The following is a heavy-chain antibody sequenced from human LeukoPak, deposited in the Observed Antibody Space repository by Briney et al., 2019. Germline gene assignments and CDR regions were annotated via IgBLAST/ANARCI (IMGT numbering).Heavy chain of an antibody. CDR2: ISAYNGNT. V-gene: IGHV1-18*01. CDR3: ARGSAFTFGGVIVRYGFYDY. D-gene: IGHD3-16*02. CDR1: GYTFTSYG. J-gene: IGHJ4*02. Sequence: ASVKVSCKASGYTFTSYGISWVRQAPGHGLERMGWISAYNGNTNYAQKLQGRVTMTTDTSTSTAYMELRSLRSDDTAVYYCARGSAFTFGGVIVRYGFYDYWGQGTLVTVSS.